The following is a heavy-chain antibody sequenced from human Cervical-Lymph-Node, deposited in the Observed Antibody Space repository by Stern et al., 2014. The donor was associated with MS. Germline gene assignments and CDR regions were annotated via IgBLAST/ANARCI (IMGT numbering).Heavy chain of an antibody. CDR3: ARDLVKDGIDY. CDR1: GFTFSSYG. D-gene: IGHD3-22*01. Sequence: VQLEESGGGVVQPGRSLRLSCAASGFTFSSYGMHWVRQAPGKGLEWVAVIWYDGSNKYYADSVKGRFTISRDNSKNTLYLQMNSLRAEDTAVYYCARDLVKDGIDYWGQGTLVTVSS. CDR2: IWYDGSNK. V-gene: IGHV3-33*01. J-gene: IGHJ4*02.